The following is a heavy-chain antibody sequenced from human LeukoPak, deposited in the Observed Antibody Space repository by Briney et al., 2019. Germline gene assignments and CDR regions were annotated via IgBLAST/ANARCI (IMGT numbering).Heavy chain of an antibody. Sequence: PSETLSLTCNVSGASISSYYWSWIRQPAGKGLEWIGRIYTSANTNYNPSFKSRATISIDRSKNQFSLNLPSVTAADTAVYFCARDRRFGTAWYIWNWGQGTLVAVSS. J-gene: IGHJ4*02. CDR3: ARDRRFGTAWYIWN. D-gene: IGHD1-1*01. CDR1: GASISSYY. V-gene: IGHV4-4*07. CDR2: IYTSANT.